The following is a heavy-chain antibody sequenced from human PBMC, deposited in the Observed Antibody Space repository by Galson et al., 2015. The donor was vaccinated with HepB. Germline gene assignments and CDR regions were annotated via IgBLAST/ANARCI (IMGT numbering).Heavy chain of an antibody. Sequence: SLRLSCAASGFSFSSYNMNWVRQAPGKGLEWVASISTSSSYIYYADSVKGRFTISRDNAKNSLYLQMNSLRVEDTAVYYCARDPPLGTPFDYWGQGTLLIVSS. CDR2: ISTSSSYI. CDR3: ARDPPLGTPFDY. D-gene: IGHD7-27*01. CDR1: GFSFSSYN. J-gene: IGHJ4*02. V-gene: IGHV3-21*01.